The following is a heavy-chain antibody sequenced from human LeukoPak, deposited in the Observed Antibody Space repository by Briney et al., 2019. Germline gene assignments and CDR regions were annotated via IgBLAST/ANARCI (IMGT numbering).Heavy chain of an antibody. Sequence: GGSLRLSCAASGFTFSNAWMTWVRQAPGKGLEWVGRLKSKTDGGTTDYAAPVKGRFTISRDDSKNMLYLQMNTLKTEDTAVYFCAAGVGTTDFDYWGQGTLVTVSS. CDR2: LKSKTDGGTT. D-gene: IGHD1-26*01. J-gene: IGHJ4*02. V-gene: IGHV3-15*01. CDR3: AAGVGTTDFDY. CDR1: GFTFSNAW.